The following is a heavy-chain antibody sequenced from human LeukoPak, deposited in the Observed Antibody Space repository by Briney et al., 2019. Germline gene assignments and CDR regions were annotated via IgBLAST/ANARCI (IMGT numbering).Heavy chain of an antibody. J-gene: IGHJ4*02. CDR1: GGSISSYY. D-gene: IGHD1-26*01. Sequence: SETLSLTCTVSGGSISSYYWSWIRQPPGKGLEWIGYIYYSGSTNYNPSLKSRVTISVDTSKNQFSLKLSSVTAADTAVYYCARLVVGATWDYFDYWGQGTLVTVSS. CDR3: ARLVVGATWDYFDY. CDR2: IYYSGST. V-gene: IGHV4-59*08.